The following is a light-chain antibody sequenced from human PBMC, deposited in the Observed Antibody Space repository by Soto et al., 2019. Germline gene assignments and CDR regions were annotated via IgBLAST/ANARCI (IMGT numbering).Light chain of an antibody. CDR2: DVS. CDR1: SSDVGGYNY. V-gene: IGLV2-14*01. CDR3: RSYTSSRPLVV. J-gene: IGLJ2*01. Sequence: QSALTQPASVSGSPGQSITISCTGTSSDVGGYNYVSWYQQHPGKAPKLMIYDVSNRPSGVSNRFSGSKSGNTASLIVSGLQDEDEADYYCRSYTSSRPLVVFGGGTKLTVL.